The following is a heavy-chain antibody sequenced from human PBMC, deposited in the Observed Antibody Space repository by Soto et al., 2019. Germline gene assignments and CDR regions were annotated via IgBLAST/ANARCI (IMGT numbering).Heavy chain of an antibody. V-gene: IGHV3-30-3*01. CDR2: ISYDGSNK. CDR3: ARGPVAGTGLVWPDY. CDR1: GFTFSSYA. D-gene: IGHD6-19*01. Sequence: GGSLRLSCSASGFTFSSYAMSWIRQAPGKGLEWVAVISYDGSNKYYADSVKGRFTISRDNSKNTLYLQMNSLRAEDTAVYYCARGPVAGTGLVWPDYWGQGTLVTVSS. J-gene: IGHJ4*02.